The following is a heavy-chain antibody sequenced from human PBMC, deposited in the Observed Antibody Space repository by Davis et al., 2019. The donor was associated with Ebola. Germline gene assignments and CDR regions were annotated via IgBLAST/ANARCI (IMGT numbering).Heavy chain of an antibody. Sequence: ASVKVSCKASGYTFTSYGISWVRQAPGQGLEWMGWISAYNGNTNYAQKLQGRVAMTTDTSTSTAYMELRSLRSDDTAVYYCARDHPTVTTTYYYYYGMDVWGQGTTVTVSS. CDR2: ISAYNGNT. CDR1: GYTFTSYG. D-gene: IGHD4-11*01. V-gene: IGHV1-18*01. J-gene: IGHJ6*02. CDR3: ARDHPTVTTTYYYYYGMDV.